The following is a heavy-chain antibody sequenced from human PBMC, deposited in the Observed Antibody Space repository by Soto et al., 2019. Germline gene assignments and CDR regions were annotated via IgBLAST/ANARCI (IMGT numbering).Heavy chain of an antibody. CDR1: GVSMTSRRYY. J-gene: IGHJ4*02. CDR2: IYNSAST. V-gene: IGHV4-39*01. CDR3: ARTGGRYDSGDYVELD. D-gene: IGHD4-17*01. Sequence: TSETLSLTCTVSGVSMTSRRYYWGWIRQAPGKRPEWLASIYNSASTSYNPSLKSRLTISEDTSKNQFFLELSSVTAADTAVYYCARTGGRYDSGDYVELDWGQGTLVTVSS.